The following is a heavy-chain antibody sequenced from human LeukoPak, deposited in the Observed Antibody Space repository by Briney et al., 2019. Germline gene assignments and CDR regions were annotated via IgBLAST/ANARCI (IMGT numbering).Heavy chain of an antibody. J-gene: IGHJ6*02. CDR2: IYPGASDT. V-gene: IGHV5-51*01. CDR1: GYSFTSYW. D-gene: IGHD1-26*01. Sequence: GESLQISCKGSGYSFTSYWIGWVRQMPGKGLEWMGIIYPGASDTRYSPSFQGQVTISADKSISTAYLQWSSLKASDTAMYYCARSIVGATLNYGMDVWGQGTTVTVSS. CDR3: ARSIVGATLNYGMDV.